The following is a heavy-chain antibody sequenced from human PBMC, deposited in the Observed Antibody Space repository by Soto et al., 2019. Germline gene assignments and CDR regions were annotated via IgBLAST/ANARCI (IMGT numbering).Heavy chain of an antibody. CDR1: GGSISSSSYY. Sequence: SETLSLTCTVSGGSISSSSYYWGWIRQPPGKGLEWIGSIYYSGSTYYNPSLKSRVTISVDTSKNQFSLKLSSVTAADTAVYYCASPPQDLGDYVPYYFDYWGQGTLVTVSS. V-gene: IGHV4-39*01. CDR2: IYYSGST. CDR3: ASPPQDLGDYVPYYFDY. J-gene: IGHJ4*02. D-gene: IGHD4-17*01.